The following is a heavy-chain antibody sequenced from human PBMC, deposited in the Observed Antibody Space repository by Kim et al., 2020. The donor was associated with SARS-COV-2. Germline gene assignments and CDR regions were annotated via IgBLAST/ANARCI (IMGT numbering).Heavy chain of an antibody. V-gene: IGHV7-4-1*02. J-gene: IGHJ3*02. CDR2: INTNTGNP. CDR1: GYTFTSYA. CDR3: ARDPTSTIFGVVIYRNAFDI. D-gene: IGHD3-3*01. Sequence: ASVKVSCKASGYTFTSYAMNWVRQAPGQGLEWMGWINTNTGNPTYAQGFTGRFVFSLDTPVSTAYLQISSLKAEDTAVYYCARDPTSTIFGVVIYRNAFDIWGQGTMVTVSS.